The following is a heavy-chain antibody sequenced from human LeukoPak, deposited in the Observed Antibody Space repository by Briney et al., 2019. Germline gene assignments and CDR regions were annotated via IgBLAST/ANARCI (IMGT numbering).Heavy chain of an antibody. V-gene: IGHV4-39*01. CDR2: IYYSGNT. CDR3: ARQVYYYDTSGYYYYFDY. D-gene: IGHD3-22*01. Sequence: SETLSLTCTVSGASISSTTYYWDWIRQPPGKGPEWIGSIYYSGNTYYNPSLKSRVIISVDTSKNQFSLNLRSVTAADTAVYYCARQVYYYDTSGYYYYFDYWGQGTLVTVSS. CDR1: GASISSTTYY. J-gene: IGHJ4*02.